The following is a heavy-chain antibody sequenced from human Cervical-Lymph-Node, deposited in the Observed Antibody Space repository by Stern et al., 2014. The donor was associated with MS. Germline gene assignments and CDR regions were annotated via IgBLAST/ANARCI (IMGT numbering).Heavy chain of an antibody. CDR1: GYTFTSYG. D-gene: IGHD1-26*01. CDR2: MIPNSGNT. Sequence: QLVQSGAEVKKPGASVKVSCKATGYTFTSYGINWVRQATGQRPEWMGWMIPNSGNTGYAQKFQGRVTMTRNISIDTAYMELNSLSSDDTAVYYCARGREPRYFDLWGRGTLVTVSS. CDR3: ARGREPRYFDL. V-gene: IGHV1-8*01. J-gene: IGHJ2*01.